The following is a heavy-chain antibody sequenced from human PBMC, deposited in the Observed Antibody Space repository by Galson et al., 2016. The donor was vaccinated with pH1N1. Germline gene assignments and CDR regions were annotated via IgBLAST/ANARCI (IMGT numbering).Heavy chain of an antibody. CDR2: ISPIFGSI. V-gene: IGHV1-69*06. CDR3: ATAGPLVREILYYSYALDV. J-gene: IGHJ6*02. CDR1: GGTFSNSA. D-gene: IGHD3-10*01. Sequence: SVKVSCKASGGTFSNSAISWVRQAPGQGLEWMGGISPIFGSINYAQRFQGRVTITADIFTNTAYMELGSLRSEDTAIYYCATAGPLVREILYYSYALDVWGQGTTVTVSS.